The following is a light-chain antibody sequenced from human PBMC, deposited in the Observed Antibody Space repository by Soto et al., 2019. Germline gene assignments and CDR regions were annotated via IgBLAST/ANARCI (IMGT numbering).Light chain of an antibody. CDR3: QSYDKSLSGVV. Sequence: QSVLTQPPSASGSPGQSVTISCTGTSSDVGGYNYVSWYQQHPGKAPKLMIYEVSKRPSGVPDRFSGSKSGNTASLTVSGLQAEDEADYYCQSYDKSLSGVVFGGGTKLTVL. V-gene: IGLV2-8*01. CDR1: SSDVGGYNY. CDR2: EVS. J-gene: IGLJ2*01.